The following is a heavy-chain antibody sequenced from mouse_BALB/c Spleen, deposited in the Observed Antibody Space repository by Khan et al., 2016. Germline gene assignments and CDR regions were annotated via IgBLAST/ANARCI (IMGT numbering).Heavy chain of an antibody. CDR2: ISTYSGDA. V-gene: IGHV1S137*01. Sequence: QIQLVQSGAELVRPGVSVKISCKGSGYTFTDYAMHWVKQSHAKSLEWIGVISTYSGDATYNQKFKGKATMTVDKSSSTAYMELARLTSEDSAIYYCAREEAYDGYSLFAYWGQGTLVTVSA. J-gene: IGHJ3*01. CDR1: GYTFTDYA. D-gene: IGHD2-3*01. CDR3: AREEAYDGYSLFAY.